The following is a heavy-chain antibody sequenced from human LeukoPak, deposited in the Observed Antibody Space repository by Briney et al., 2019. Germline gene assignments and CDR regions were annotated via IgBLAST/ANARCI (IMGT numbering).Heavy chain of an antibody. CDR1: GGSISISSYY. D-gene: IGHD1-20*01. CDR2: IYYTGST. J-gene: IGHJ4*02. V-gene: IGHV4-39*01. Sequence: PSETLSLTCTVSGGSISISSYYWGWIRQPPGKGLEWIGSIYYTGSTYYNPSLKSRVTISVDTSKNQFSLKLSSVTAADTAVYYCARINWNELDYWGQGTLVTVSS. CDR3: ARINWNELDY.